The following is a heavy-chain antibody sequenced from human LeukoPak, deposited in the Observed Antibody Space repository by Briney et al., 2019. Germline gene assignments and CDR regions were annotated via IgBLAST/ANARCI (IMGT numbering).Heavy chain of an antibody. CDR2: ITSSSSTI. J-gene: IGHJ4*02. CDR1: GFTFSSYS. CDR3: ARRIDN. V-gene: IGHV3-48*01. Sequence: TGGSLRLSCAASGFTFSSYSMNWVRQAPGKGLEWISYITSSSSTIYYADSVKGRFTISRDNAKNSLFLQMNSLRAEDTAVCYCARRIDNWGQGTLVAVSS.